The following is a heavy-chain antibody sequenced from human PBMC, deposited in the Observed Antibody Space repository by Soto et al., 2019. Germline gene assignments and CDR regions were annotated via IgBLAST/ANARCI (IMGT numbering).Heavy chain of an antibody. CDR3: ARVVPGAEAWFGP. V-gene: IGHV1-18*01. J-gene: IGHJ5*02. CDR1: CYTFSNYG. Sequence: ASVKVSCKTSCYTFSNYGMTWVRQAPGQPLEWLGWISLYSDGTNYAQKFQGRVSMTTDTSTTTAYMEPRSLRSDDTAVYYCARVVPGAEAWFGPWGQGTLVTVSS. D-gene: IGHD2-2*01. CDR2: ISLYSDGT.